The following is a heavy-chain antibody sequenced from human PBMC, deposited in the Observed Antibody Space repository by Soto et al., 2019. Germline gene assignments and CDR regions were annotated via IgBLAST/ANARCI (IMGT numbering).Heavy chain of an antibody. V-gene: IGHV3-23*01. Sequence: GGSLRLSCAASGFTFSSYAMSWVRQAPGKGLEWVSTISGSGGSTYYADSVKGRFTISRDNSKNTLYLQLNSLRAEGTAVYYCARLSGTTVYFDYWGQGTLVTVSS. D-gene: IGHD1-7*01. J-gene: IGHJ4*02. CDR2: ISGSGGST. CDR3: ARLSGTTVYFDY. CDR1: GFTFSSYA.